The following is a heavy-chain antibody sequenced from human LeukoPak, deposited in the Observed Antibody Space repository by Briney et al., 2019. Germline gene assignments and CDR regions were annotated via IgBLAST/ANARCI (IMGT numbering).Heavy chain of an antibody. CDR1: GAPISSNNW. J-gene: IGHJ4*01. CDR3: ASAEPRGIIWYPY. V-gene: IGHV4-4*02. CDR2: IYHSGST. Sequence: SETLSLTCAVSGAPISSNNWWWSWVRQPPGKGLEWIGEIYHSGSTNYNPSLKSRVTMSVDKSKNQFSLKLTSVIAADTAVYYCASAEPRGIIWYPYWGQGTLVTVSS. D-gene: IGHD6-13*01.